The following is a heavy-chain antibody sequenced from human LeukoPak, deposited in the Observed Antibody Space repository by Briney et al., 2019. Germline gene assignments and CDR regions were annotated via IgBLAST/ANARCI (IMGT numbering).Heavy chain of an antibody. J-gene: IGHJ1*01. CDR1: GFTFSTYA. V-gene: IGHV3-30-3*01. CDR2: ISYDGSNK. CDR3: ATYSSLNRREFQY. Sequence: GGSLRLSCAASGFTFSTYAMHWVRQAPGKGLEWVAVISYDGSNKYYADSVKGRFTISRDNAKNSLYLQMNSLRAEDTAVYYCATYSSLNRREFQYWGQGTLLTVSS. D-gene: IGHD3-22*01.